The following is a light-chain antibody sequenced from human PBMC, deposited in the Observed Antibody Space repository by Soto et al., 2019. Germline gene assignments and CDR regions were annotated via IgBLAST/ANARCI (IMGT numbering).Light chain of an antibody. CDR3: QQYHTTPYT. J-gene: IGKJ2*01. CDR2: WAS. Sequence: DIVMTQSPDSLAVSLGERATINCKSSQSVLNDSNNKIYLAWYQQKPGQPPELLIYWASIRESGVPERFSGSGSGTDFTLTISKLHAEYVAVYYCQQYHTTPYTFGQGTKLEI. V-gene: IGKV4-1*01. CDR1: QSVLNDSNNKIY.